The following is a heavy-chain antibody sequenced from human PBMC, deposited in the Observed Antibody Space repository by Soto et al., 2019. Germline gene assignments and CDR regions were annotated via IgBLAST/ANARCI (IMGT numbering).Heavy chain of an antibody. V-gene: IGHV3-23*01. J-gene: IGHJ5*01. CDR1: GFTFSSYA. D-gene: IGHD6-19*01. CDR3: AKEWVAGEERSWFDS. CDR2: ISGSGGST. Sequence: GGSLRLSCAASGFTFSSYAMSWVRQAPGKGREWVSAISGSGGSTYYADSVKGRFTISRDNSKNTLYLQMNSLRAEDTAVYYCAKEWVAGEERSWFDSWGQGTLVTVSS.